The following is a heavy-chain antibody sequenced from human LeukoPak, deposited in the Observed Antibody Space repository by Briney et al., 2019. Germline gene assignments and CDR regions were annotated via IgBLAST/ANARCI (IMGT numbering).Heavy chain of an antibody. CDR1: GDSISNYC. J-gene: IGHJ6*02. CDR3: ARGRKSYYYYGMDV. V-gene: IGHV4-4*07. Sequence: PSETLSLTCIVSGDSISNYCWSWIRQPAGKGLEWIGRIYTSERTNYNPSLKSRVTMSVDTSKNQFSLKLSSVTAADTAVYYCARGRKSYYYYGMDVWGQGTTVTVSS. CDR2: IYTSERT.